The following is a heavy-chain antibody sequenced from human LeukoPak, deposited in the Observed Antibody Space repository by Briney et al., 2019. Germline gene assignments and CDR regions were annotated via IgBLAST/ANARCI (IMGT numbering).Heavy chain of an antibody. V-gene: IGHV3-20*04. J-gene: IGHJ4*02. Sequence: PGGSLRLSCAASGFAFHAFDMYWVRQAPGKGLEWVSRINSDGGKTYYADSVRSRFTISRDNAKNSLFLQMNSLRAEDTAVYYCAREIVGAPKSPGFFDYWGQGTLVTVSS. CDR3: AREIVGAPKSPGFFDY. D-gene: IGHD1-26*01. CDR1: GFAFHAFD. CDR2: INSDGGKT.